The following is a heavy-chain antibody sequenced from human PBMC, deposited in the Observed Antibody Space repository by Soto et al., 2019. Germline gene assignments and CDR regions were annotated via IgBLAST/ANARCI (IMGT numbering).Heavy chain of an antibody. CDR2: ISAYNGNT. Sequence: ASVKVSGKASGYTFTSYGISWVRQAPGQGLEWMGWISAYNGNTNYAQKLQGRVTMTTDTSTSTAYMELRSLRSDDTAVYYCARVGLMAVAGTEYQSPIDYWGQGTLVTVSS. J-gene: IGHJ4*02. CDR3: ARVGLMAVAGTEYQSPIDY. CDR1: GYTFTSYG. D-gene: IGHD6-19*01. V-gene: IGHV1-18*04.